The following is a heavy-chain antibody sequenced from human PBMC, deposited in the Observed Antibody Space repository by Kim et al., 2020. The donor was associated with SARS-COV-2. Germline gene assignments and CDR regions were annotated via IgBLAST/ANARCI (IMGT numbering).Heavy chain of an antibody. CDR3: ARGTYDYVWGSYRFVY. Sequence: SETLSLTCTVSGGSISGYHWSWIRQSPGRGLEWIGYIYYSGNTNYRPSLKSRVNISIDTPKNQFSLKLRSVTAADTAVYYCARGTYDYVWGSYRFVYWGQGTLVTVSS. CDR1: GGSISGYH. CDR2: IYYSGNT. J-gene: IGHJ4*02. V-gene: IGHV4-59*01. D-gene: IGHD3-16*02.